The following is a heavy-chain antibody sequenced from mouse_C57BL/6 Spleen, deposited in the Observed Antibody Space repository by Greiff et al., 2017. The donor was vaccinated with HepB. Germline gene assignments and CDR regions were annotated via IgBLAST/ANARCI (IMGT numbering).Heavy chain of an antibody. D-gene: IGHD1-1*01. Sequence: EVHLVESGGGLVKPGGSLKLSCAASGFTFSSYAMSWVRQTPEKRLEWVATISDGGSYTYYPDNVKGRFTISRDNAKNNLYLQMSHLKSEDTAMYYCARGGFITTVVATGWYFDVWGTGTTVTVSS. V-gene: IGHV5-4*01. CDR1: GFTFSSYA. CDR3: ARGGFITTVVATGWYFDV. CDR2: ISDGGSYT. J-gene: IGHJ1*03.